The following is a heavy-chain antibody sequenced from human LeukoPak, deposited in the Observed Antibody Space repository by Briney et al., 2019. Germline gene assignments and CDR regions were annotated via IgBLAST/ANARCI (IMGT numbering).Heavy chain of an antibody. CDR2: IYYSGST. V-gene: IGHV4-39*02. J-gene: IGHJ5*02. Sequence: SETLSLTCTVSGGSISSSSYYWGWIRQPPGKGVEWVGSIYYSGSTYYNPSLKRRVTISVDTSKNHFSLKLSSVTAADTAVYYCARDSSGWTLEWFDPWGQGTLVTVSS. CDR1: GGSISSSSYY. D-gene: IGHD6-19*01. CDR3: ARDSSGWTLEWFDP.